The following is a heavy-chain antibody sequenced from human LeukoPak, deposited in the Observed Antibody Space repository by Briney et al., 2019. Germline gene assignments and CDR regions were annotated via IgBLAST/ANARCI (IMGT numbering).Heavy chain of an antibody. D-gene: IGHD5-18*01. CDR2: ISGSGGST. Sequence: GGSLRLSCAASGFTFSRYAMSWVRQAPGKGVEWVSAISGSGGSTYYADSAKGRFTISRDNSKNTLSLQMNSLRAEDTAVYYCAKCGYSYGFCGYWGQGTLVTVSS. V-gene: IGHV3-23*01. CDR3: AKCGYSYGFCGY. J-gene: IGHJ4*02. CDR1: GFTFSRYA.